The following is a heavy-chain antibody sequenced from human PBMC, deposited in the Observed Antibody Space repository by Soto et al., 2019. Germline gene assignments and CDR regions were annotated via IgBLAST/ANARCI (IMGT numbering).Heavy chain of an antibody. CDR1: GGSIGSGGYY. CDR2: IYYSGIT. CDR3: ARSPGYYFDY. V-gene: IGHV4-31*03. J-gene: IGHJ4*02. Sequence: PSETLSLTCPVSGGSIGSGGYYWSWIRQHPGKGLEWIGYIYYSGITYYNPSLKSRVTISVDTSKNQFSLKLSSVTAADTAVYYCARSPGYYFDYWGQGTLVTVSS.